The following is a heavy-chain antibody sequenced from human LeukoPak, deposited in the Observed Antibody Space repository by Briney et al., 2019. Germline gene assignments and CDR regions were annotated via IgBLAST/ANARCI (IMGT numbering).Heavy chain of an antibody. CDR3: ARGDDYNWNYSVFDY. J-gene: IGHJ4*02. Sequence: SETLSLTCAVYGGSFSGYYWSWIRQPPGKGLEGIGEINHSGSTNYNPSLKSRVTISVDTSKNQFSLKLSSVTAADTAVYYCARGDDYNWNYSVFDYWGQGTLVTVSS. D-gene: IGHD1-7*01. V-gene: IGHV4-34*01. CDR1: GGSFSGYY. CDR2: INHSGST.